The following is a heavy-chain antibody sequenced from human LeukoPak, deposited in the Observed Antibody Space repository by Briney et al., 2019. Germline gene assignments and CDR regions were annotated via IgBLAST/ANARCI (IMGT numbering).Heavy chain of an antibody. CDR3: AKDWGAEACFDY. V-gene: IGHV3-30*18. D-gene: IGHD3-16*01. Sequence: QPGRSLRLSCAASGFTFSSYGMHWVRQAPGKGLEWVAVISYDGSNKYYADSVKGRFTISRDNSKNTLYLQMNSLRAEDTAVYYCAKDWGAEACFDYWGQGTLVTVSS. J-gene: IGHJ4*02. CDR1: GFTFSSYG. CDR2: ISYDGSNK.